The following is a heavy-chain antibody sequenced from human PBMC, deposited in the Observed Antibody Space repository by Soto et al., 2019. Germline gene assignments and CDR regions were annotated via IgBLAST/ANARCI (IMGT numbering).Heavy chain of an antibody. V-gene: IGHV1-8*01. CDR1: GYTFTSYD. J-gene: IGHJ6*02. D-gene: IGHD3-9*01. CDR2: MNPNSGNT. CDR3: ARGPQVLRYFDWLLPYYYYGLDV. Sequence: ASVKISCKASGYTFTSYDINWVRQATGQGLEWMGWMNPNSGNTGYAQKFQGRVTMTRNTSISTAYMELSSLRSEDTAVYYCARGPQVLRYFDWLLPYYYYGLDVWGQGTTVTVSS.